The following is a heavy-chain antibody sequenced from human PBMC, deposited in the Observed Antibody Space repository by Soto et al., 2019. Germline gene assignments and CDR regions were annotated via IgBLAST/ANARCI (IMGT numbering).Heavy chain of an antibody. CDR1: GGSISSYY. J-gene: IGHJ6*03. Sequence: SETLSLTCTVSGGSISSYYWSWIRQPPGKGLEWIGYIYYSGSTNYNPYLKSRVTISVDTSKNQFSLKLSSVTAADTAVYYCARAVEYYDFCMDVWGKGTTVTVSS. CDR3: ARAVEYYDFCMDV. CDR2: IYYSGST. V-gene: IGHV4-59*01. D-gene: IGHD3-3*01.